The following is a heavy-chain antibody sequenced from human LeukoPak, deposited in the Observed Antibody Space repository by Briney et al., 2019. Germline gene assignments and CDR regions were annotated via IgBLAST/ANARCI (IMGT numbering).Heavy chain of an antibody. D-gene: IGHD3-10*01. CDR3: AREGNYYGSGHYYSD. CDR1: GYTFTSYY. J-gene: IGHJ4*02. CDR2: INPSGGST. Sequence: ASVKVSFKASGYTFTSYYIHWVRQAPGQGLEWMGIINPSGGSTNYAQKFQGRVTMTRDTSTSTVYMELSSLTSEDTAVYYCAREGNYYGSGHYYSDWGQGTLVTVSS. V-gene: IGHV1-46*01.